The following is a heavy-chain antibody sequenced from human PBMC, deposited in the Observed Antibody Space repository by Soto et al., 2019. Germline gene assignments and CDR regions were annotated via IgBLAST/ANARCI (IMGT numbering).Heavy chain of an antibody. J-gene: IGHJ6*02. CDR2: ISYDGSNK. V-gene: IGHV3-30*18. CDR1: GFTFSSYG. Sequence: QVQLVESGGGVVQPGRSLRLSCAASGFTFSSYGMHWVRQAPGKGLEWVAVISYDGSNKYYADSVKGRFTISRDNSKNTLYLQMNSLRAEDTAVSYCAKDLLRPGRAYGMDVWGQGTTVTVSS. CDR3: AKDLLRPGRAYGMDV.